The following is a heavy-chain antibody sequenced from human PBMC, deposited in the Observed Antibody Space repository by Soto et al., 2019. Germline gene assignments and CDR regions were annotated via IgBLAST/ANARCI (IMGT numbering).Heavy chain of an antibody. CDR1: GGSISSYY. V-gene: IGHV4-59*08. J-gene: IGHJ4*02. D-gene: IGHD5-12*01. CDR3: ARQAREGYNSAGY. Sequence: SETLSFTCTVSGGSISSYYWSWIRQPPGKGLEWIGYIYYSGSPSYNPSLKSRVTISLDTSKNQFSLKLSSVTAADTAVYYCARQAREGYNSAGYWGQGTLVTVSS. CDR2: IYYSGSP.